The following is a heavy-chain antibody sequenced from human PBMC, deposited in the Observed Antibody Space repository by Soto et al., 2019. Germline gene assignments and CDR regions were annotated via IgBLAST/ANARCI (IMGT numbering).Heavy chain of an antibody. J-gene: IGHJ3*02. V-gene: IGHV3-23*01. CDR1: GFICTSYD. D-gene: IGHD2-8*02. CDR3: AKATATGGGAFDI. CDR2: ILVGGST. Sequence: PVGSLRLSCAASGFICTSYDMSWVRQAPGKGLEWVSTILVGGSTHYEDSVKGRFTISRDRSKSTLYLQMNSLTAGDTAMYYCAKATATGGGAFDICGQGTMVTVS.